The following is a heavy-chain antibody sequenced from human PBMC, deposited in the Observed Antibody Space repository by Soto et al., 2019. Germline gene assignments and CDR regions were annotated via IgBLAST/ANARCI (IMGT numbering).Heavy chain of an antibody. D-gene: IGHD6-13*01. V-gene: IGHV5-51*01. J-gene: IGHJ5*02. CDR2: IYPGDSDT. CDR1: GYSFTSYW. CDR3: ARHVRTSSSWWRVVDDNWFDP. Sequence: EVQLVQSGAEVKKPGESLKISCKGSGYSFTSYWIGWVRQMPGKGLEWMGIIYPGDSDTRYSPSFQGQVTISADKSISTAYLQWSSLKASDTAMYSCARHVRTSSSWWRVVDDNWFDPWGQGTLVTVSS.